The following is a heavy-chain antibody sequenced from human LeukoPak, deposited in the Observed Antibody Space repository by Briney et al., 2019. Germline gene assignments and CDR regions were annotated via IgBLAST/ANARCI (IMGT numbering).Heavy chain of an antibody. J-gene: IGHJ1*01. Sequence: GSVTVSLKASGYTFTSYGISWVRQAPGQGLEWMGWISAYNGNTKYAQKLQGRVTMTTDTSTSTAYMELRSLRSDDTAVYYCARDSADLDYYCSGSYWWGQGTLVTVSS. CDR2: ISAYNGNT. D-gene: IGHD3-10*01. CDR3: ARDSADLDYYCSGSYW. V-gene: IGHV1-18*01. CDR1: GYTFTSYG.